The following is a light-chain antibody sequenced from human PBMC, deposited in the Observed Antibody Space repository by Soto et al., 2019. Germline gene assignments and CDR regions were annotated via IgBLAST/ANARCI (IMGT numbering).Light chain of an antibody. Sequence: DIELVQPPLSSPVTFAQPASIAARCSQRLVQCDGDAYWSWLQQRPGQPPRLLIYKVSNRFSAVPDRFSGSGTGTDFTLKIARVEAEDVGVYYCMQATQFPLTFGQGTRLEI. CDR1: QRLVQCDGDAY. V-gene: IGKV2-24*01. CDR2: KVS. J-gene: IGKJ5*01. CDR3: MQATQFPLT.